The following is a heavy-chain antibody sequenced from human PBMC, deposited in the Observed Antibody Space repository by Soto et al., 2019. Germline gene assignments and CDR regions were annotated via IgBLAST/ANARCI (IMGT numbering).Heavy chain of an antibody. Sequence: GASVKVSCKVSGYTLTELSMHWVRQAPGKGLEWMGGFDPEDGETIYAQKFQGRVTMTEDTSTDTAYMELSSLRSEDTAVYYCATRGGHIVATSSGWYDDWFDPWGQGTLVTVSS. CDR3: ATRGGHIVATSSGWYDDWFDP. J-gene: IGHJ5*02. D-gene: IGHD5-12*01. CDR2: FDPEDGET. V-gene: IGHV1-24*01. CDR1: GYTLTELS.